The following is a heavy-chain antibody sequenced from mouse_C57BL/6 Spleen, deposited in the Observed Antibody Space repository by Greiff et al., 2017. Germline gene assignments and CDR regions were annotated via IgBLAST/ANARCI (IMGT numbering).Heavy chain of an antibody. CDR2: IDPSDSET. D-gene: IGHD2-5*01. J-gene: IGHJ2*01. Sequence: QVQLQQPGAELVRPGSSVKLSCKASGYTFTSYWMHWVKQRPIQGLEWIGNIDPSDSETHYNQKFKDKATLTVDKSSSTAYMQLSSLTSEDSAVYYCATYSNYAGYFDYWGQGTTPTVSS. CDR3: ATYSNYAGYFDY. V-gene: IGHV1-52*01. CDR1: GYTFTSYW.